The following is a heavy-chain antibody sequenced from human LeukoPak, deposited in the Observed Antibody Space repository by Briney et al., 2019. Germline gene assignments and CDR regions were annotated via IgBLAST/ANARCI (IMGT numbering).Heavy chain of an antibody. V-gene: IGHV3-7*01. CDR2: IKQDGSEK. J-gene: IGHJ6*03. CDR3: ARGTHYYYYYYMDV. Sequence: GGSLRLSCAASGFTFSSYWMSWVRQAPGKGLEWVADIKQDGSEKYYVDSVKGRFTISRDNAKNSLYLQMNSLRAEDTAVYYCARGTHYYYYYYMDVWGKGTTVTVS. CDR1: GFTFSSYW.